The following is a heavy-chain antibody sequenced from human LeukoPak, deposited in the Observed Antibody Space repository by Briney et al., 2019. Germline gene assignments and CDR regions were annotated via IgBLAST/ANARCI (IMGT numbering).Heavy chain of an antibody. CDR2: LSGSGDGQ. CDR1: GFTFTNYG. D-gene: IGHD1-14*01. J-gene: IGHJ5*02. Sequence: PGGSLRLSCSPSGFTFTNYGMSWVRQAPGKGLEWVSGLSGSGDGQFYADSVEGRFTISRDIFNNIWNLQMNSLRAEDTAVYYCAKGCQCPSGLSSWFDPRGQGTLVAVSS. V-gene: IGHV3-23*01. CDR3: AKGCQCPSGLSSWFDP.